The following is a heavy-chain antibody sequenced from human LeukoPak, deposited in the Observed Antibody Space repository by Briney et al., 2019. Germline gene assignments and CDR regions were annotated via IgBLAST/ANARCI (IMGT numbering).Heavy chain of an antibody. CDR1: GGSISSYY. J-gene: IGHJ4*02. CDR3: ARASIFGVVIFDY. Sequence: SETLSLTCTVSGGSISSYYWSWIRQPPGKGLEWIGYIYYSGSTNYNPSLKSRVTISVDTSKNQLSLKLSSVTAADTAVYYCARASIFGVVIFDYWGQGTLVTVSS. CDR2: IYYSGST. D-gene: IGHD3-3*01. V-gene: IGHV4-59*01.